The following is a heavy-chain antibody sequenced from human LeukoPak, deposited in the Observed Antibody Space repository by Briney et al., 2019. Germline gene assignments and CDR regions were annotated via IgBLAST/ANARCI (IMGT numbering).Heavy chain of an antibody. V-gene: IGHV3-23*01. CDR1: GFTFSSYA. CDR3: ASTLLYCSSTSCDDY. D-gene: IGHD2-2*01. Sequence: PGGSLRLSCAASGFTFSSYAMSWVRQAPGKGLEWVSAISGSGGSTYYADSVKGRFTIPRDNSKNTLYLQMNSLRAEDTAVYYCASTLLYCSSTSCDDYWGQGTLVTVSS. CDR2: ISGSGGST. J-gene: IGHJ4*02.